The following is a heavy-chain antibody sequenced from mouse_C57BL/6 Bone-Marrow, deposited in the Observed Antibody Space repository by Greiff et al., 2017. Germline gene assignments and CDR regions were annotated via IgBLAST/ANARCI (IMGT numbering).Heavy chain of an antibody. CDR2: IDPSDSYT. Sequence: QVQLQQPGAELVMPGASVKLSCKASGYTFTSYWMHWVKQRPGQGLAWIGEIDPSDSYTNYNQKFKGKSTLTVDNSSSTAYMQLSSLSSEDSAVYYYARSRGCAYWGQGTLGTVSA. CDR1: GYTFTSYW. J-gene: IGHJ3*01. CDR3: ARSRGCAY. V-gene: IGHV1-69*01.